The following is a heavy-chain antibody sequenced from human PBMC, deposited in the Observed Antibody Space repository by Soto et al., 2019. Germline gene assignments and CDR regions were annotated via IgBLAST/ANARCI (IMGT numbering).Heavy chain of an antibody. D-gene: IGHD1-26*01. CDR2: ISSDGNHK. V-gene: IGHV3-30-3*01. CDR1: GFTVSAYT. J-gene: IGHJ4*02. CDR3: ARWEQPLLDD. Sequence: QVQLVESGGGVVQPGRSLRLSCAASGFTVSAYTLHWVRQSLGKGLEWVAVISSDGNHKYCTDSVKGRFTISRDTSTNTLYLQMNSLRAEDTAVYYCARWEQPLLDDWGQGTLVTVSS.